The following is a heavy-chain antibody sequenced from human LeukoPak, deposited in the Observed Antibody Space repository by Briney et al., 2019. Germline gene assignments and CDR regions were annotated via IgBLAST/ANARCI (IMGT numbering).Heavy chain of an antibody. J-gene: IGHJ4*02. D-gene: IGHD3-10*01. CDR2: VYYSGST. Sequence: PSETLSLTCSVSGDSIISQYWSWIRQPPGKGLEWIGYVYYSGSTYYNPSLKSRVTISVDTSKNQFSLKLSSVTAADTAVYYCATTMVRGVGKWNFDYWGQGTLVTVSS. V-gene: IGHV4-59*11. CDR1: GDSIISQY. CDR3: ATTMVRGVGKWNFDY.